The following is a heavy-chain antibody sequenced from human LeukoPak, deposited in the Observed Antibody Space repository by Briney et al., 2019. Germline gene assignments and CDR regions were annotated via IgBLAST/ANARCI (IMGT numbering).Heavy chain of an antibody. J-gene: IGHJ4*02. CDR1: GFTFSSYA. D-gene: IGHD4-17*01. V-gene: IGHV3-23*01. CDR2: INDDGDNT. Sequence: GGSLRLSCAASGFTFSSYAMRWVRQAPGKGLECASGINDDGDNTYYADSVKGRFTISRDNSKNTLYLQMNSLRAEDTAIYYCAKRPYGDYHFDYWGQGTLVTVSS. CDR3: AKRPYGDYHFDY.